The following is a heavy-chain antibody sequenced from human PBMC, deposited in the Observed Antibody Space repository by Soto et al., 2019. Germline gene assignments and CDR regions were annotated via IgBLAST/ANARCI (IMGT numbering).Heavy chain of an antibody. CDR1: GFTFSSYG. J-gene: IGHJ4*02. CDR2: ICYDGSNI. V-gene: IGHV3-33*01. Sequence: PGGSLRLSCAASGFTFSSYGLHWVRRAPGKGLEWVAVICYDGSNIYYADSVKGRFTVSRDNPKNTLYLQMNSLRDEDTAVYYCARDTTPLERFSSQGYWGQGTLVTVSS. CDR3: ARDTTPLERFSSQGY. D-gene: IGHD6-13*01.